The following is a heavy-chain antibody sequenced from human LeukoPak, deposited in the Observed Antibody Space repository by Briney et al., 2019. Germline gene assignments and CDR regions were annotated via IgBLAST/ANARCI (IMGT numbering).Heavy chain of an antibody. CDR1: GGTFSSYA. J-gene: IGHJ4*02. D-gene: IGHD3-22*01. Sequence: SVKVSCKASGGTFSSYAISWVRQAPGQGLEWMGGIIPIFGTANYAQKFQGRVTITADKSTSTAYMELSSLRSEDTAVYYCARRTPYYYDSSGYYLDYWGQGTLVTVSS. V-gene: IGHV1-69*06. CDR3: ARRTPYYYDSSGYYLDY. CDR2: IIPIFGTA.